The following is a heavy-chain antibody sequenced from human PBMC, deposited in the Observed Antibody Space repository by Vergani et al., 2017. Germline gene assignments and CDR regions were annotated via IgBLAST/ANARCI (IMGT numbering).Heavy chain of an antibody. CDR2: KKQDGSEK. CDR1: GFTFSSYW. D-gene: IGHD3-22*01. V-gene: IGHV3-7*03. Sequence: EVQLVESGGGLVQPGGSLRLSCAASGFTFSSYWMSWVRQAPGKGLEWVANKKQDGSEKYYVDSVKGRFTISRDNAKNSLYLQMNSLRAEDTAVYYCARGTYYYDSSGYDPFDYWGQGTLVTVSS. J-gene: IGHJ4*02. CDR3: ARGTYYYDSSGYDPFDY.